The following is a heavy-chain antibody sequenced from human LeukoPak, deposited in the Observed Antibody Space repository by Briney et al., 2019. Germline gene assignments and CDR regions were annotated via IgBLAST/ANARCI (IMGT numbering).Heavy chain of an antibody. Sequence: SLKVSCNASGGAFSSYAISWVRHAPGQGLEWMGRIIPILDIANYAQKFEGRVTITADKSTSTDYMELSSLRSEDTAVYYCARLHDSSSWARSWGQGTLVTVSS. CDR3: ARLHDSSSWARS. CDR1: GGAFSSYA. J-gene: IGHJ4*02. D-gene: IGHD6-13*01. CDR2: IIPILDIA. V-gene: IGHV1-69*04.